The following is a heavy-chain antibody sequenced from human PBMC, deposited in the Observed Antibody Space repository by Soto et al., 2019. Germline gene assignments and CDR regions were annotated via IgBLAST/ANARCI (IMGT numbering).Heavy chain of an antibody. CDR1: GYTFTGYY. CDR2: INPNSGGT. J-gene: IGHJ4*02. D-gene: IGHD5-12*01. V-gene: IGHV1-2*04. CDR3: ASAIGGWLQLSD. Sequence: QVQLVQSGAEVKKPGASVKVSCKASGYTFTGYYMHWVRQAPGQGLEWMGWINPNSGGTNYAQKFQGWVTLTSYTSISTAYMELSRLRYYDTAVYYCASAIGGWLQLSDWGQGTLVTVSS.